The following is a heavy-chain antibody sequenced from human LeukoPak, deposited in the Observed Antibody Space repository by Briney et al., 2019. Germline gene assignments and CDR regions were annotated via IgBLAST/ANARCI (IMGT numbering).Heavy chain of an antibody. CDR3: AREGPYFTDRRGY. V-gene: IGHV3-66*01. CDR1: GFTVSSSY. CDR2: IYSGGST. Sequence: GGSLRLSCAASGFTVSSSYMSWVRQAPEKGLEWVSLIYSGGSTYYADSVKGRFTISRDNSKNTLYLQMNSLRAEDTAVYYCAREGPYFTDRRGYWGQGTLVTVSS. D-gene: IGHD3-10*01. J-gene: IGHJ4*02.